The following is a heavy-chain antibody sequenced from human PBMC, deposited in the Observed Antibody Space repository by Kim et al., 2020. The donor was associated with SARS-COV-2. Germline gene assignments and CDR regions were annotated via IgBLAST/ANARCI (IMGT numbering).Heavy chain of an antibody. CDR3: AKGGITMVRGVITPLSMAV. V-gene: IGHV3-30*18. CDR1: GFTFSSYG. Sequence: GGSLRLSCAASGFTFSSYGMHWVRQAPGKGLEWVAVISYDGSNKYYADSVKGRFTISRDNSKNTLYLQMNSLRAEDTAVYYCAKGGITMVRGVITPLSMAVWGQGTTVTVSS. D-gene: IGHD3-10*01. CDR2: ISYDGSNK. J-gene: IGHJ6*02.